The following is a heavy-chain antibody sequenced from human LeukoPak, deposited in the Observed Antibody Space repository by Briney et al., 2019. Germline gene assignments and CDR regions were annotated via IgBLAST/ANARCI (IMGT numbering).Heavy chain of an antibody. J-gene: IGHJ6*04. Sequence: GGSLRLSCAASGFTFDDYVMSWVRQAPGKGLEWVSGINWNGGSPRYADSVKGRFTISRDNAKNSLYLQMNSLRAEDTAVYYCVELGITMIGGVWGKWTTVTISS. CDR1: GFTFDDYV. CDR3: VELGITMIGGV. V-gene: IGHV3-20*04. D-gene: IGHD3-10*02. CDR2: INWNGGSP.